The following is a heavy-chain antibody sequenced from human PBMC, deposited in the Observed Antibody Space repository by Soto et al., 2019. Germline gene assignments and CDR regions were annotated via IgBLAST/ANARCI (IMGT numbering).Heavy chain of an antibody. CDR3: ARGISNYFGLHWFAS. J-gene: IGHJ5*01. CDR2: IHHAGGT. Sequence: QLLLQEAGSGLVKPSETLSLTCGVSGDSISSSGSSWNWIRQPPGKGLERIGYIHHAGGTFYNPSLDSRVTIAGDRSKNQFSLRLTSVTAADTAVYYCARGISNYFGLHWFASWGQGTLVTVSA. V-gene: IGHV4-30-2*01. D-gene: IGHD2-8*01. CDR1: GDSISSSGSS.